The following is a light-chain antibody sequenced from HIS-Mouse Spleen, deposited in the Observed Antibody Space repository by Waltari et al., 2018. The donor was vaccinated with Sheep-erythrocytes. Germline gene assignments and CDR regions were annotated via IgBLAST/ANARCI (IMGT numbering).Light chain of an antibody. V-gene: IGLV2-11*01. CDR1: SSDVGGYNY. CDR2: DVS. J-gene: IGLJ1*01. CDR3: CSYAGSYNHV. Sequence: QSALTQPRSVSGSPGQSVTISCTGTSSDVGGYNYVSWYQQHPGKAPKLMIYDVSKRPSGVPDRFSGSKSRNPASLTISGLQAEDEADYYCCSYAGSYNHVFGTGTKVTVL.